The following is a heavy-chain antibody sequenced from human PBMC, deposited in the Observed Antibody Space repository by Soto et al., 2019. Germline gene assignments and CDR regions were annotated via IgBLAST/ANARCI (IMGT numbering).Heavy chain of an antibody. Sequence: QVQLVESGGGVVQPGRSLRLSCAASGFTFSSYGMHWVRQAPGKGLEWVAVIWYDGSNKYYADSVKGRFTISRDNSKTTLYLQMNSLRAEDTAVYYCARDGYCSSTSCIDYWGQGTLVTVSS. CDR2: IWYDGSNK. V-gene: IGHV3-33*01. D-gene: IGHD2-2*01. CDR1: GFTFSSYG. CDR3: ARDGYCSSTSCIDY. J-gene: IGHJ4*02.